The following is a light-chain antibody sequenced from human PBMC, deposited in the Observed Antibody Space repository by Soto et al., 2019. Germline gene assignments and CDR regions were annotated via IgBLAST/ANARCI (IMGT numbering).Light chain of an antibody. V-gene: IGLV2-23*01. Sequence: QSVLTQPASVSGSPGQSITISCTGTSSDVGSYHLVSWYQQHPGKAPKVILFEASRRPSGVSNRFSGSKSGNTASLTISGLQAEDEADYYCCSYAGSSTYVFGTGTKVTVL. CDR2: EAS. CDR1: SSDVGSYHL. J-gene: IGLJ1*01. CDR3: CSYAGSSTYV.